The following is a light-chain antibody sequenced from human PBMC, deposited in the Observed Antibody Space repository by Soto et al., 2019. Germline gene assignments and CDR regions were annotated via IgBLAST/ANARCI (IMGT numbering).Light chain of an antibody. V-gene: IGLV1-40*01. CDR2: GNI. J-gene: IGLJ2*01. CDR1: SSNIGAGYD. Sequence: QSVLTQPPSVSGAPGQRVIISCTGSSSNIGAGYDVNWYQQLPGTAPQLLIFGNINRPSGVPDRFSGSKSGASASLAITGLQPEDEAGYYCQTYDSSLSVVVFGGGTKVTVL. CDR3: QTYDSSLSVVV.